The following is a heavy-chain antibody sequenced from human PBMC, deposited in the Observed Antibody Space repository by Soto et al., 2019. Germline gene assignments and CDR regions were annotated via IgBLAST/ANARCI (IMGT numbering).Heavy chain of an antibody. V-gene: IGHV4-59*01. CDR3: ARDCRGGSCYDY. J-gene: IGHJ4*02. CDR1: GGSISSYY. D-gene: IGHD2-15*01. Sequence: SETLSLTCTVSGGSISSYYWSWIRQPPGKGLEWIGYIYYSGSTNYNPSLKSRVTISVDTSKNQFSLKLSSVTAADTAVYYCARDCRGGSCYDYWGQETPVTISS. CDR2: IYYSGST.